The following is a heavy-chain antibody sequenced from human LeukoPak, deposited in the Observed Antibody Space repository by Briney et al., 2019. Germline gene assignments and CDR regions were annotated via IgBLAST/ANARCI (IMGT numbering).Heavy chain of an antibody. J-gene: IGHJ4*02. D-gene: IGHD6-6*01. V-gene: IGHV3-23*01. CDR2: ISGSGGST. CDR1: GFTFSIYA. Sequence: PGGSLRLSCAASGFTFSIYAVNWVRQAPGRGLEWVSTISGSGGSTYYADSVKGRFTISRDSSKNALYLQMNTLRAEDTAVYYCARDEYSSSLDYWGQGTLVTVSS. CDR3: ARDEYSSSLDY.